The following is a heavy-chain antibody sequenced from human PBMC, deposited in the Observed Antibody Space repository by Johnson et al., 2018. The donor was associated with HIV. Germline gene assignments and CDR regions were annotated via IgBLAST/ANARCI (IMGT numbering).Heavy chain of an antibody. J-gene: IGHJ3*02. CDR3: ARANRGRNDAFDI. CDR2: ISYDGSNK. Sequence: VQLVESGGGVVQPGRSLRLSCAASGFTFSSYAMHWVRQAPGKGLEWVAVISYDGSNKYYADSVKDRFTISRENAKNSLYLQMNSLRAGDTAVYYCARANRGRNDAFDIWGHGTMVTVSS. V-gene: IGHV3-30*14. D-gene: IGHD2-15*01. CDR1: GFTFSSYA.